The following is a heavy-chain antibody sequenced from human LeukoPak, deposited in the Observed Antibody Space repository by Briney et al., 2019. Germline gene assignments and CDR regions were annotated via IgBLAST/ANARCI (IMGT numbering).Heavy chain of an antibody. V-gene: IGHV1-18*01. CDR2: SSAYNRNT. J-gene: IGHJ4*02. CDR3: GYGGNSVDY. D-gene: IGHD4-23*01. Sequence: GASVKVSCTASGYTFTSYGISWVRHPPGQGLGWMGWSSAYNRNTNYAQKLQGRVTMTTDTSTSTAYMERRSLRSDDTAVYYCGYGGNSVDYWGQGTLVTVSS. CDR1: GYTFTSYG.